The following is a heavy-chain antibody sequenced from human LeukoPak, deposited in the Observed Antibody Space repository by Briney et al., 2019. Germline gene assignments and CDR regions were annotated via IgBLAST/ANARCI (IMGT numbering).Heavy chain of an antibody. CDR1: GFTFRGNA. Sequence: GGSLRLSCAASGFTFRGNAMSWVRQAPGKGLEWVSAISGSGGSTYYADSVKGRFTISRDNSKNTLYLQMNSLRAEDTAVYYCAKLASTILNLDYWGQGTLVIVSS. CDR2: ISGSGGST. J-gene: IGHJ4*02. V-gene: IGHV3-23*01. CDR3: AKLASTILNLDY. D-gene: IGHD2-2*01.